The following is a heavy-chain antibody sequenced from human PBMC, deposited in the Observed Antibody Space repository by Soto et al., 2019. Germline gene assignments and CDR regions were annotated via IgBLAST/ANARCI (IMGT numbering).Heavy chain of an antibody. V-gene: IGHV1-18*01. CDR3: ARSARLLERLQSPYYFDL. Sequence: APLVQSGGELKKPGASVKVSWQPSGYTISNYGLSWVRQAPGQGLEWVGWISSDNGDTKFAGEFQGRAAMTTDTDTNTDYMELRRLRSDDTAVYYCARSARLLERLQSPYYFDLWGQGPLVTVSS. CDR2: ISSDNGDT. CDR1: GYTISNYG. J-gene: IGHJ4*02. D-gene: IGHD3-3*01.